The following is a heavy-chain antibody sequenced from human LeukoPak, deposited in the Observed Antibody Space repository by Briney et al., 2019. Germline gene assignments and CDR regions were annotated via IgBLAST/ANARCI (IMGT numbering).Heavy chain of an antibody. J-gene: IGHJ6*02. CDR2: INLNSGGT. V-gene: IGHV1-2*02. CDR3: ARDVSSSSSWIYYYYYGMDV. CDR1: GYTFTGYY. D-gene: IGHD6-6*01. Sequence: ASVKVSCKASGYTFTGYYMHWVRQAPGQGLEWMGWINLNSGGTNYAQKFQGRVTMTRDTSISTAYMELSRLRSDDTAVYYCARDVSSSSSWIYYYYYGMDVWGQGTTVTVSS.